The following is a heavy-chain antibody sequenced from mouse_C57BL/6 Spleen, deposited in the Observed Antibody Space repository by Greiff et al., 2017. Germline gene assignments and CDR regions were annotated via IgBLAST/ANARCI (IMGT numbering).Heavy chain of an antibody. V-gene: IGHV1-80*01. D-gene: IGHD1-3*01. CDR1: GFAFSSYW. CDR3: ARGVYDYYAMDY. Sequence: QVHVKQSGAELVQPGASVKISCTASGFAFSSYWMNWVKQRPGKGLEWIGQIYPGDGDTNYNGKFKGKATLTADKSSSTVYMQISSLTSEDTAVYFCARGVYDYYAMDYWGQGTSVTVSS. J-gene: IGHJ4*01. CDR2: IYPGDGDT.